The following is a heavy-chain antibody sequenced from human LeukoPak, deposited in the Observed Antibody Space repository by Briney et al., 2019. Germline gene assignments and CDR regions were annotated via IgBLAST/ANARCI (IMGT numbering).Heavy chain of an antibody. CDR3: ARGTSGLPVDY. J-gene: IGHJ4*02. D-gene: IGHD2-21*01. Sequence: PSETLSLTCTVSGGSISSYYWSWIRQPPGKGLEWIGYIHSSGSTNYNPSLKSRVTISVGTSKSHFSLKLKSVTAADTAVYFCARGTSGLPVDYWDQGTLVTVSS. V-gene: IGHV4-59*01. CDR1: GGSISSYY. CDR2: IHSSGST.